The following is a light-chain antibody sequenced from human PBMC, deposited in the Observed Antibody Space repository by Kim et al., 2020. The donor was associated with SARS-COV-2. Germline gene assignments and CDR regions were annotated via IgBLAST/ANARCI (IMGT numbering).Light chain of an antibody. CDR1: NIGTKN. J-gene: IGLJ1*01. CDR2: DDS. Sequence: APGKTARITWGGDNIGTKNVHGYQQKPGQAPVLVIYDDSDRPSGIPERFSGSNSGNTATLTISRVEGGDEADYYCQVWDSRSHHYVFATGTKVTVL. V-gene: IGLV3-21*03. CDR3: QVWDSRSHHYV.